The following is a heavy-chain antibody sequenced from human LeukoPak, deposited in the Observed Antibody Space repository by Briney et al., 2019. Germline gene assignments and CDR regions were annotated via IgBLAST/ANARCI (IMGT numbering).Heavy chain of an antibody. CDR1: GFTFDDYG. CDR3: ARDHRPIFAYCGGDCYSRYFDL. V-gene: IGHV3-20*04. CDR2: INWNGGST. D-gene: IGHD2-21*02. Sequence: GGSLRLSCAASGFTFDDYGMSWVRQAPGKGLEWVSGINWNGGSTGYADSVKGRFTISRDNAKNSLYLQMNSLRAEDTAVYYCARDHRPIFAYCGGDCYSRYFDLWGRGTLVTVSS. J-gene: IGHJ2*01.